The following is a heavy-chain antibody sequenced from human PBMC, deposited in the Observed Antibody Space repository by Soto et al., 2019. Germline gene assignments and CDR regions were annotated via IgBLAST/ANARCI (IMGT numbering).Heavy chain of an antibody. V-gene: IGHV1-2*02. J-gene: IGHJ6*02. CDR2: INPNSGDT. CDR1: GYTFTGYY. D-gene: IGHD1-26*01. CDR3: ARDLGRVANYYYYGMDV. Sequence: ASVKVSCKASGYTFTGYYMHWVRQAPGQGLEWMGWINPNSGDTNYAQKLQGRVTMTTDTSTSTAYMELSRLRSDDTAVYYCARDLGRVANYYYYGMDVWGQGTTVTVSS.